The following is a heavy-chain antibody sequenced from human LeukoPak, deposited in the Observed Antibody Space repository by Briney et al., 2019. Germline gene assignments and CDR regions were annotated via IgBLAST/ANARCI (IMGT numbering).Heavy chain of an antibody. CDR3: ARGYDITMIVVVPNY. V-gene: IGHV1-2*06. Sequence: ASVKVSCKASGYTFTGYYMHWVRQAAGQGLEWMGRINPNSGGTNYAQKFQGRVTMTRDTSISTAYMELSRLRSDDTAVYYCARGYDITMIVVVPNYWGQGTLVTVSS. J-gene: IGHJ4*02. CDR1: GYTFTGYY. D-gene: IGHD3-22*01. CDR2: INPNSGGT.